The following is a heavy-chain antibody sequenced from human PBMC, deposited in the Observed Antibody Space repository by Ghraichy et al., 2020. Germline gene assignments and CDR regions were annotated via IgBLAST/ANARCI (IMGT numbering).Heavy chain of an antibody. CDR2: FDPEDGET. J-gene: IGHJ4*02. Sequence: ASVKVSCKVSGYTLTELSMHWVRQAPGKGLEWMGGFDPEDGETIYAQKFQGRVTMTEDTSTDTAYMELSSLRSEDTAVYYCATDSRGGVGATTFDYWGQGTLVTVSS. D-gene: IGHD1-26*01. CDR1: GYTLTELS. CDR3: ATDSRGGVGATTFDY. V-gene: IGHV1-24*01.